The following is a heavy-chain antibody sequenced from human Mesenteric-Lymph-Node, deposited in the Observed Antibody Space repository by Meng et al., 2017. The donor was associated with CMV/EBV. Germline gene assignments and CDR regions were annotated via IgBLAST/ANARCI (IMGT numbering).Heavy chain of an antibody. CDR3: ARGPYYYDSSGYYYFDY. V-gene: IGHV1-69*05. J-gene: IGHJ4*02. CDR2: IIPIFGTA. D-gene: IGHD3-22*01. Sequence: SVKVSCKASGGTFSSYAISWVRQAPGQGLEWMGGIIPIFGTANYAQKFQGRVTITTDESTSTAYMELSSLRSEDTAVYYCARGPYYYDSSGYYYFDYWGQGTLVTVSS. CDR1: GGTFSSYA.